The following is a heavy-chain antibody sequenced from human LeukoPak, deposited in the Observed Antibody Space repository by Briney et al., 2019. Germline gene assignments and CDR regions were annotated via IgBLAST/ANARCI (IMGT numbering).Heavy chain of an antibody. J-gene: IGHJ4*02. D-gene: IGHD3-22*01. CDR1: GGTFSSYA. Sequence: ASVKVSCKASGGTFSSYAISWVRQAPGQGLEWMGWISAYNGNTNYAQKLQGRVTMTTDTSTSTAYMELRSLRSGDTAVYYCARARDSSGYSNFDYWGQGTLVTVSS. CDR2: ISAYNGNT. CDR3: ARARDSSGYSNFDY. V-gene: IGHV1-18*01.